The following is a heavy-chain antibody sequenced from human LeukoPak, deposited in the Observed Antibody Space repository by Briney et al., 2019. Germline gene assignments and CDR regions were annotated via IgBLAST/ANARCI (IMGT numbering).Heavy chain of an antibody. Sequence: PGGSLRLSCAASGFTFSSYSMNWVRQAPGKGLEWVSSISSSSSYIYYADSVKGRFTISRDNAKNSLYLQMNILRAEDSAVYYCARGRSRGSDYWGQGTLVTVSS. CDR1: GFTFSSYS. CDR3: ARGRSRGSDY. V-gene: IGHV3-21*04. CDR2: ISSSSSYI. D-gene: IGHD3-16*01. J-gene: IGHJ4*02.